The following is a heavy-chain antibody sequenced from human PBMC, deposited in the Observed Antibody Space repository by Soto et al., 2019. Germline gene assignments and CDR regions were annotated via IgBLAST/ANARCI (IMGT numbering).Heavy chain of an antibody. V-gene: IGHV3-30-3*01. D-gene: IGHD3-9*01. CDR2: ISYDGSNK. J-gene: IGHJ4*02. CDR3: ARESLRYYDILTGYPDY. CDR1: GFTFSSYA. Sequence: PGGSLRLSCAASGFTFSSYAMHWVRQAPGKGLEWVAVISYDGSNKYYADSVKGRFTISRDNSKNTLYLQMNSLRAEDTAVYYCARESLRYYDILTGYPDYWGQGTLVTV.